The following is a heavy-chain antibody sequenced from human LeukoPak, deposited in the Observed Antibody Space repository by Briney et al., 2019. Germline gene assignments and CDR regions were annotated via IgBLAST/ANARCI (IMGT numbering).Heavy chain of an antibody. CDR1: GGTFSSYT. CDR2: IIPILGIA. J-gene: IGHJ6*02. D-gene: IGHD1-20*01. Sequence: ASVKVSCKASGGTFSSYTISWVRQAPGQGLERMGRIIPILGIANYAQKFQGRVTITADKSTSTAYMELSSLRSEDTAVYYCAREPHNWNYDYYGMDVWGQGTTVTVSS. CDR3: AREPHNWNYDYYGMDV. V-gene: IGHV1-69*02.